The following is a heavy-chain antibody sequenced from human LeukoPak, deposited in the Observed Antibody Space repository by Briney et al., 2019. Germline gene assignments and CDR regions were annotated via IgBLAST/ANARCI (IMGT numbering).Heavy chain of an antibody. J-gene: IGHJ6*02. V-gene: IGHV1-69*04. D-gene: IGHD2-2*01. Sequence: ASVKVSCKASGGTLSNYGISWVRQAPGQGLEWMGRIIPLLDITTYAERFQGRVTITADKSTSTAYLEVSSLRSKDTAVYYCATDGRDAMGADYLYGLDVWGQGTTVSVSS. CDR3: ATDGRDAMGADYLYGLDV. CDR1: GGTLSNYG. CDR2: IIPLLDIT.